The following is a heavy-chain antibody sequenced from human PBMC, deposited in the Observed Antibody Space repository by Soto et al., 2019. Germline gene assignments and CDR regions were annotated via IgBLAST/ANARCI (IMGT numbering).Heavy chain of an antibody. V-gene: IGHV3-33*01. J-gene: IGHJ6*02. CDR1: GFTFSSYG. D-gene: IGHD4-17*01. Sequence: ESGGGVVQPGRSLRLSCAASGFTFSSYGMHWVRQAPGKGLEWVAVIWYDGSNKYYADSVKGRFTISRDNSKNTLYLQMNSLRAEDTAVYYCARVYGDYSLGMDVWGQGTTVTVSS. CDR3: ARVYGDYSLGMDV. CDR2: IWYDGSNK.